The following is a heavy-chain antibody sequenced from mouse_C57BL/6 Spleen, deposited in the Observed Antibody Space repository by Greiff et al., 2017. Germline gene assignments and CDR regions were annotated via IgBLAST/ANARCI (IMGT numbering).Heavy chain of an antibody. V-gene: IGHV10-1*01. CDR2: IRSKSNNYAT. D-gene: IGHD2-3*01. CDR3: VRQRDYDGYFAY. Sequence: EVMLVESGGGLVQPKGSLKLSCAASGFSFNTYAMNWVRQAPGKGLEWVARIRSKSNNYATYYADSVKDRFTISRDDSESMLYLQMNNLKTEDTAMYYCVRQRDYDGYFAYWGQGTLVTVSA. J-gene: IGHJ3*01. CDR1: GFSFNTYA.